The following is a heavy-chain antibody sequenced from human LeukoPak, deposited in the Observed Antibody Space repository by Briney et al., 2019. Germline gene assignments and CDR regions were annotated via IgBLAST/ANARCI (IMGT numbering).Heavy chain of an antibody. CDR2: INTSGGST. D-gene: IGHD3-3*01. V-gene: IGHV1-46*01. J-gene: IGHJ4*02. Sequence: ASVKVSCKASGYAFTSYYMHWVRQAPGQGVEWMGIINTSGGSTSYAQKFQGRVTMTRATSTSTVYMELSSLRSEATAVYYCASTYDFWSGYYDWGQGTLVTVSS. CDR3: ASTYDFWSGYYD. CDR1: GYAFTSYY.